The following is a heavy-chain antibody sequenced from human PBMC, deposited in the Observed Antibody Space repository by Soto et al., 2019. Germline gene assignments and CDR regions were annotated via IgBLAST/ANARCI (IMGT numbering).Heavy chain of an antibody. CDR3: ARGLGREYQDNRNYFHLDY. CDR1: GFTVSSNY. D-gene: IGHD1-20*01. CDR2: LYPNGRA. V-gene: IGHV3-53*01. J-gene: IGHJ4*02. Sequence: GSLRLSCAASGFTVSSNYLTWVRQAPGEGLKWVSVLYPNGRAFYADSVKGRFTISTDNSQNSVYLLMNTLRAEDTAIYYCARGLGREYQDNRNYFHLDYWGQGTLVTVSS.